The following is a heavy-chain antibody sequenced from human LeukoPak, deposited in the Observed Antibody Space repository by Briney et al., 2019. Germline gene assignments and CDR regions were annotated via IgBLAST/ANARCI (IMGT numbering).Heavy chain of an antibody. J-gene: IGHJ6*03. V-gene: IGHV4-34*01. D-gene: IGHD6-13*01. CDR1: GGSFSGYY. Sequence: SETLSLTCAVYGGSFSGYYWSWIRQPPGKGLEWIGEINHSGSTNYNPSLKSRVTISVDTSKNQFPLKLSSVTAADTAVYYCARGFTAAGTLYYYYYYMDVWGKGTTVTVSS. CDR2: INHSGST. CDR3: ARGFTAAGTLYYYYYYMDV.